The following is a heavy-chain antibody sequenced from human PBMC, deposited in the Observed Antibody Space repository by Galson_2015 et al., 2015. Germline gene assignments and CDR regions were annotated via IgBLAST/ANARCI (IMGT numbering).Heavy chain of an antibody. CDR3: ARTPKPNDAFDI. CDR2: IYYSGST. CDR1: GGSISSSSYY. Sequence: SETLSLTCTVSGGSISSSSYYWGWIRQPPGKGLEWIGSIYYSGSTYYNPSLKSRVTISVDTSKNQFSLKLSSVTAADTAVYYCARTPKPNDAFDIWGQGTMVTVSS. J-gene: IGHJ3*02. V-gene: IGHV4-39*07.